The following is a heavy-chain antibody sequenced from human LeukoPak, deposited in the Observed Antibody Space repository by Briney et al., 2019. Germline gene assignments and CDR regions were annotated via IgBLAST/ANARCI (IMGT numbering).Heavy chain of an antibody. CDR2: IYYSGST. CDR3: AREYDSSGYYYFWFDP. Sequence: SETLSLTCTVSGGSISSHYWSWIRQPPGKGREWIGYIYYSGSTNYNTSLKSRVTISVDTSKNQFSLKLSSVTAADTAVYYCAREYDSSGYYYFWFDPWGQGTLVTVSS. D-gene: IGHD3-22*01. J-gene: IGHJ5*02. CDR1: GGSISSHY. V-gene: IGHV4-59*11.